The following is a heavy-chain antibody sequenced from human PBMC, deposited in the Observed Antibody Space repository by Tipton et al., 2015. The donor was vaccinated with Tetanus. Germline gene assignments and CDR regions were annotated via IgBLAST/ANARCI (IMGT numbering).Heavy chain of an antibody. CDR3: AREADCSGGSCFSGAFDN. D-gene: IGHD2-15*01. CDR2: SWNDGTDQ. J-gene: IGHJ4*02. V-gene: IGHV3-33*01. CDR1: GFIFSSYG. Sequence: SGFIFSSYGIHWVRQAPGKGLEWEAVSWNDGTDQYYADSVKGRFTLSRDNSKNTLYLEMNSLRAEDTALYYCAREADCSGGSCFSGAFDNWGQGTQVTVSS.